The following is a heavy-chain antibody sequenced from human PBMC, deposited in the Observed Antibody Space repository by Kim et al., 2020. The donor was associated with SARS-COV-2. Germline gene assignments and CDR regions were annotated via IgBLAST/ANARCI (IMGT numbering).Heavy chain of an antibody. CDR2: ISSDGGVK. J-gene: IGHJ6*02. Sequence: GGSLRLSCAASGFSFSNFAMHWVRQAPGKEPEWMAVISSDGGVKYYVDSVKGRFTISRDNSKNTLYLQMNSLGVEDTATFYCARGDPKLYSYVPVYVWA. CDR3: ARGDPKLYSYVPVYV. V-gene: IGHV3-30*04. CDR1: GFSFSNFA. D-gene: IGHD3-10*02.